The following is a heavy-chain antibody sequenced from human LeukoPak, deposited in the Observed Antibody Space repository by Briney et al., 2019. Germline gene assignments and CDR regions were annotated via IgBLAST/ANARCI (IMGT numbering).Heavy chain of an antibody. Sequence: GGSLRLSCAASGFTFGSYAMHWVRQAPGKGLEYVSGVSSYGHNTYYAKSVKGRFTISRDNAKNSLYLQMNSLRAEDTAVYYCARDLDGYNFYYYYMDVWGKGTTVTVSS. CDR2: VSSYGHNT. V-gene: IGHV3-64*01. J-gene: IGHJ6*03. CDR1: GFTFGSYA. D-gene: IGHD5-24*01. CDR3: ARDLDGYNFYYYYMDV.